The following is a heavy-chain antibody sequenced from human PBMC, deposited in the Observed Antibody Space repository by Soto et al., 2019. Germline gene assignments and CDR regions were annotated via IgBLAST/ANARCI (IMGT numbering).Heavy chain of an antibody. J-gene: IGHJ4*02. CDR3: ARDVGHRDCRY. V-gene: IGHV1-18*01. Sequence: ASVKVSCKASGYTFINYGISWVRQAPGQGLEWMGWINTYNGYTNYAQKLQGRVTMTTDTSTSTAYVEVRSLRSDDTAVYYCARDVGHRDCRYWGQGTLVTVSS. D-gene: IGHD2-21*02. CDR2: INTYNGYT. CDR1: GYTFINYG.